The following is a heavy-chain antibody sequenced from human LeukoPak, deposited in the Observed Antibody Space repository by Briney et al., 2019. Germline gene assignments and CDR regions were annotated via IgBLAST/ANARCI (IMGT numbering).Heavy chain of an antibody. J-gene: IGHJ5*02. CDR3: ARAYRLTSPRGFDP. CDR1: GGSLSSYY. V-gene: IGHV4-59*01. D-gene: IGHD3-16*02. Sequence: SETLSLTCTVSGGSLSSYYWSWIRQPPGKGLEWIGYIYYSVSTNYNPSLRSRVTMSVKRYINRCTLKFASATTAYSAFYYCARAYRLTSPRGFDPWGPGILVTVSS. CDR2: IYYSVST.